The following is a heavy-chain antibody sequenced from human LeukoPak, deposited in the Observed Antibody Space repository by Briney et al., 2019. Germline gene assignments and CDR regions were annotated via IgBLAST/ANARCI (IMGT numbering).Heavy chain of an antibody. Sequence: PGGSLRLSCAASGFTFSSYSMNWVRQAPGKGLEWVSSISSSSSYIYYADSVKGRFTISRDNAKNSLYLQMNSLRAEDTAVYYCAREETTVVTLDAFDIWGQGTMVTVSS. V-gene: IGHV3-21*01. CDR1: GFTFSSYS. D-gene: IGHD4-23*01. CDR2: ISSSSSYI. J-gene: IGHJ3*02. CDR3: AREETTVVTLDAFDI.